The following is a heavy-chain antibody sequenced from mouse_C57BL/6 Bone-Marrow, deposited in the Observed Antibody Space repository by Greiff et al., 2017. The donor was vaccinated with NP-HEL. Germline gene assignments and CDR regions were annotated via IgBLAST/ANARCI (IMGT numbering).Heavy chain of an antibody. D-gene: IGHD1-1*01. Sequence: EVQLEESGGGLVKPGGSLKLSCAASGFTFSDYGMHWVRQAPEKGLEWVAYISSGSSTIYYADTVKGRFTISRDNAKNTLFLQMTSLRSEDTAMYYCASYGSSYVDDAMDYWGQGTSVTVSS. CDR3: ASYGSSYVDDAMDY. V-gene: IGHV5-17*01. CDR1: GFTFSDYG. CDR2: ISSGSSTI. J-gene: IGHJ4*01.